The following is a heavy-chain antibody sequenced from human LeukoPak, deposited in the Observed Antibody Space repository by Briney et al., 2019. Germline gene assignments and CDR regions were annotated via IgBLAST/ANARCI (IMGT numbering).Heavy chain of an antibody. J-gene: IGHJ4*02. CDR1: GGSISSGTYY. V-gene: IGHV4-61*02. D-gene: IGHD2-2*01. Sequence: SQTLSLTCTVSGGSISSGTYYWSWIRQPAGKGLEGIGRIYTSGSTNYNPSLKSRVTISVDTSKNQFSLKLSSVTAADTAVYYCARDRVDYCSSTSCYGYYFDYWGQGTLVTVSS. CDR3: ARDRVDYCSSTSCYGYYFDY. CDR2: IYTSGST.